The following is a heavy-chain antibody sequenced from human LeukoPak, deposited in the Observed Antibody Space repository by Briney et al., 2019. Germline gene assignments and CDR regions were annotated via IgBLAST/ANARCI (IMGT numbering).Heavy chain of an antibody. V-gene: IGHV3-48*01. D-gene: IGHD3-3*02. Sequence: PGGSLRLSCEASGFTFSSYSMYWVRQAPGKGLEWISYISSSSSTIYSSDSVKGRFTISTDTAKNSVYLQMNSLRAEDTAVYYCARDHLWAFDYWGQGILVTVSS. CDR1: GFTFSSYS. CDR2: ISSSSSTI. CDR3: ARDHLWAFDY. J-gene: IGHJ4*02.